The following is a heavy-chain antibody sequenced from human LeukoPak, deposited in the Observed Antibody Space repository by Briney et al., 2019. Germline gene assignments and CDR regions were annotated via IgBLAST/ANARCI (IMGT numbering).Heavy chain of an antibody. D-gene: IGHD3-10*01. CDR2: INHSGST. J-gene: IGHJ4*02. CDR1: GGSISSGSYY. V-gene: IGHV4-61*10. CDR3: ARGIGGY. Sequence: SETLSLTCTVSGGSISSGSYYWSWIRQPAGKGLEWIGEINHSGSTNYNPSLKSRVTISVDTSKNQFSLKLSSVTAADTAVYYCARGIGGYWGQGTLVTVSS.